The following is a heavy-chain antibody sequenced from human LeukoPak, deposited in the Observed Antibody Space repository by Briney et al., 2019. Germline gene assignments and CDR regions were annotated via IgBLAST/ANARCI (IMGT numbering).Heavy chain of an antibody. CDR3: ARVDTAMVDPPLYFGY. CDR2: INPSGGST. V-gene: IGHV1-46*01. Sequence: GASVKVSCKASGYTFTSYYMHWVRQAPGQGLEWMGIINPSGGSTSYAQKFQGRVTMTRDMSTSTVYMELSSLRSEDTAVYYCARVDTAMVDPPLYFGYWGQGTLVTVSS. D-gene: IGHD5-18*01. J-gene: IGHJ4*02. CDR1: GYTFTSYY.